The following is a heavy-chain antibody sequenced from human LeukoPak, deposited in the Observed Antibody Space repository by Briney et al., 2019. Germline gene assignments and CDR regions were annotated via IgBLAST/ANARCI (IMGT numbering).Heavy chain of an antibody. Sequence: SETLSLTCTVSGDSLHSVYYFWGWIRQPPGKGLEWIGSVYFDGDTSYSPSLKSRVIISVDTSKNQFSLNLTSVTAADTALYYCARHRKSARNYLYYYMDVWGKGTTVTVSS. V-gene: IGHV4-39*01. CDR1: GDSLHSVYYF. CDR2: VYFDGDT. CDR3: ARHRKSARNYLYYYMDV. D-gene: IGHD6-6*01. J-gene: IGHJ6*03.